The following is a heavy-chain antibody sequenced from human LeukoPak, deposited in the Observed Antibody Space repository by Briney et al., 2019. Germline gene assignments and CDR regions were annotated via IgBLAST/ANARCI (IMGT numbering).Heavy chain of an antibody. CDR1: GFIFSSYW. Sequence: GGSLRLSCAASGFIFSSYWMSWVRQAPGKGLEWGANIKQDGSEKYYVDSVKGRFTISRDNAKNSLYLHMNSLRVEDTAVYYCARDLDSSSWSPYSFDYWGQGTLVTVSS. V-gene: IGHV3-7*01. J-gene: IGHJ4*02. CDR3: ARDLDSSSWSPYSFDY. D-gene: IGHD6-13*01. CDR2: IKQDGSEK.